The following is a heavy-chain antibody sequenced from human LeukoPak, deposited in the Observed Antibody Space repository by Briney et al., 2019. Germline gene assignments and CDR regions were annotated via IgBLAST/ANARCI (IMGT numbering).Heavy chain of an antibody. CDR3: ASADIVVVPAAPPYYYYYGMDV. D-gene: IGHD2-2*01. CDR2: ISSSSSYI. CDR1: GFTFSSYS. Sequence: PGGSLRLSCAASGFTFSSYSMNWVRQAPGKGLEWVSSISSSSSYIYYADSVKGRFTISRDNAKNSLYLQMNSLRAEDTAVYYCASADIVVVPAAPPYYYYYGMDVWGQGTTVTVSS. V-gene: IGHV3-21*01. J-gene: IGHJ6*02.